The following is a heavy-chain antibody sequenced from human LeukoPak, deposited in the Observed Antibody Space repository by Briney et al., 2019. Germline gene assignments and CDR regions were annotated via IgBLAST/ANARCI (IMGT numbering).Heavy chain of an antibody. CDR1: GFTFSDYW. Sequence: GGSLRLSCAASGFTFSDYWMTWVRQAPGKGLEWVAKIKQDGGEKYYVDSVKGRFTISRDNARNSFYLQLNSLRAEDTALYYCATYIVGPTLDYWGQGALVTVSS. V-gene: IGHV3-7*01. CDR3: ATYIVGPTLDY. D-gene: IGHD1-26*01. J-gene: IGHJ4*02. CDR2: IKQDGGEK.